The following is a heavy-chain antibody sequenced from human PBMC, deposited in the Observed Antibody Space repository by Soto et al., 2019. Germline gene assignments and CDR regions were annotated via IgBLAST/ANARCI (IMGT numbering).Heavy chain of an antibody. CDR1: GGSISSGSYY. CDR2: IHYSGST. V-gene: IGHV4-39*01. J-gene: IGHJ4*02. CDR3: ARSGPLWFGELSHFDY. Sequence: QLQLQESGPGLVKPSETLSLTCTVSGGSISSGSYYWGWIRQPPGKGLEWIGSIHYSGSTYYKTSPRSRVTISVDTSKNQFSLKVASMTAADTAVYYCARSGPLWFGELSHFDYWGQGTLVTVSS. D-gene: IGHD3-10*01.